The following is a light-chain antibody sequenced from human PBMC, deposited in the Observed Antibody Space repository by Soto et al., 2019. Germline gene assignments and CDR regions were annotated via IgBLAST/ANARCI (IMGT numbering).Light chain of an antibody. J-gene: IGLJ1*01. Sequence: QSALTQPASVSGSPGQSITISCTGTNSDVGGSDYVSWYQHHPDKAPKLVISDVSNRPSGVSYRFSGSKSGNTASLTISGLQAEDEAIYYCSSHTNTNSYVFGTGTKVTVL. CDR3: SSHTNTNSYV. CDR2: DVS. V-gene: IGLV2-14*03. CDR1: NSDVGGSDY.